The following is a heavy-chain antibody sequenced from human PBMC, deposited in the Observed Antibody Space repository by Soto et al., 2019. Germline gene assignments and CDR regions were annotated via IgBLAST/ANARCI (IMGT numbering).Heavy chain of an antibody. CDR2: IYYSGST. J-gene: IGHJ5*02. Sequence: NPSETLSLTCTVSGGSISSGGYYWSWIRQHPGKGLEWIGYIYYSGSTYYNPSLKSRVTISVDTSKNQFSLKLSSVTAADTAVYYCAREFRSGDLFGWFDPWGQGTLVTVSS. D-gene: IGHD3-10*02. CDR3: AREFRSGDLFGWFDP. V-gene: IGHV4-31*03. CDR1: GGSISSGGYY.